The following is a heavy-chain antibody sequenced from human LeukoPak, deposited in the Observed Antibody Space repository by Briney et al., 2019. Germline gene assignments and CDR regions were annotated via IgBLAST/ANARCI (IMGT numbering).Heavy chain of an antibody. CDR1: GYTFTSYG. J-gene: IGHJ4*02. D-gene: IGHD3-3*01. Sequence: ASVKVSCKASGYTFTSYGISWVRQAPGQGLEWMGWISAYNGNTNYAQKLQGRVTMTTDTSTSTAYMELRSLRSDDTAVYYCARRLVLGVGRGYYFDYWGQGTLVTVSS. V-gene: IGHV1-18*01. CDR3: ARRLVLGVGRGYYFDY. CDR2: ISAYNGNT.